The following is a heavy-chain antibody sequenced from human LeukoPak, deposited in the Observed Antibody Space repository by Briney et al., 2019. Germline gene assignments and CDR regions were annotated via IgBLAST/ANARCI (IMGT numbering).Heavy chain of an antibody. V-gene: IGHV3-23*01. D-gene: IGHD5-18*01. CDR2: ISGSGGSA. CDR3: AKAVDTGLSAVVFIDY. Sequence: GGSLRLSCAASGFTFSNYAMSWVRQAPGKGLDWVSAISGSGGSAYHADSVKGRFTISRDNSKNRLYLQMNSLRAEDTAVYYCAKAVDTGLSAVVFIDYWGQGTLVTVSS. J-gene: IGHJ4*02. CDR1: GFTFSNYA.